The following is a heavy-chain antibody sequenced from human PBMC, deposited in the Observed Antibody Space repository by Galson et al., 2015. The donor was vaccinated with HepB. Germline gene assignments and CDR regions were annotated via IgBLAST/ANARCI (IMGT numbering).Heavy chain of an antibody. Sequence: SVKVSCKASGGTFSSYAISWVRQAPGQGLEWMGGIIPNSGGTNYAQKFQGRVTMTRDTSISTAYMELSRLRSDDTAVYYCARSISGYSSSWKNWFDPWGQGTLVTVSS. V-gene: IGHV1-2*02. J-gene: IGHJ5*02. CDR3: ARSISGYSSSWKNWFDP. CDR1: GGTFSSYA. D-gene: IGHD6-13*01. CDR2: IIPNSGGT.